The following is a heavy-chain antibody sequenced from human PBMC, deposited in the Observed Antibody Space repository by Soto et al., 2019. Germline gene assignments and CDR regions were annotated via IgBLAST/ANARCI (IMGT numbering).Heavy chain of an antibody. CDR3: AKGLRFLGH. J-gene: IGHJ1*01. CDR2: ISNDGANT. D-gene: IGHD3-3*01. CDR1: GFTFSSYA. Sequence: PGGSLRLSCATSGFTFSSYALHWVRQAPGKGLEWVALISNDGANTYYTDSVKGRFTVSRDKSDKTLYLHMESLAPEDTAVYYCAKGLRFLGHWGQGTVVTSPQ. V-gene: IGHV3-30-3*02.